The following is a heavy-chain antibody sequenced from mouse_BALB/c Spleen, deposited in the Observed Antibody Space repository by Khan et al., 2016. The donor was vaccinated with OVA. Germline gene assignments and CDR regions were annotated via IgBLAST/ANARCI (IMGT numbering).Heavy chain of an antibody. Sequence: EVQLQESGPGLVKPSQSLSLTCTVTGYSITSGYGWNWIRQFSGNKLEWMGYITYSGSLNSNPSLKSRIPITRNTSKNQFFLQLNSGTTEDTSNSNCARSTRITYWGQGATLAITP. CDR2: ITYSGSL. D-gene: IGHD1-3*01. CDR3: ARSTRITY. V-gene: IGHV3-1*02. J-gene: IGHJ2*01. CDR1: GYSITSGYG.